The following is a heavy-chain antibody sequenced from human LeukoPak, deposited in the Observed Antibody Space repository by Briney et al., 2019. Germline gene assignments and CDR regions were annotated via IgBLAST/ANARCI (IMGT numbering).Heavy chain of an antibody. D-gene: IGHD3-16*01. J-gene: IGHJ4*02. Sequence: ASVKVSCKASGYTFTSYYMHWVRQAPGQGLEWMGIINPSGGSTSYAQKFQGRVTMTRDTSTSPVYMELSSLRSEDTAVYYCASPGEKDYYFDYWGQGTLVTVSS. CDR1: GYTFTSYY. V-gene: IGHV1-46*01. CDR2: INPSGGST. CDR3: ASPGEKDYYFDY.